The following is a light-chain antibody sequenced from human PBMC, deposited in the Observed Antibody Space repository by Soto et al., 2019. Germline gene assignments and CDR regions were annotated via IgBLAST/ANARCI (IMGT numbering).Light chain of an antibody. V-gene: IGLV1-44*01. CDR1: RSNIGSNV. CDR2: NNN. J-gene: IGLJ1*01. CDR3: APCDDRLYACV. Sequence: QSVLTQPPSASGTPGQRVTISCSGSRSNIGSNVVDWYQQLPGTAPKLLIYNNNQRPSGVPDRFSGSKSGTSASLAISGLRSEDEADYYCAPCDDRLYACVFGPGTKLTVL.